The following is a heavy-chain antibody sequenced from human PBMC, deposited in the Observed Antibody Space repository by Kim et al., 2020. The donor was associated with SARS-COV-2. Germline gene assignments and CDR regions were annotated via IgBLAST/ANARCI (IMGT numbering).Heavy chain of an antibody. Sequence: FQGRVTMTRDTSTSTVYMELSSLRSEDTAVYYCARDPRGEYSSSYSYFDYWGQGTLVTVSS. V-gene: IGHV1-46*01. CDR3: ARDPRGEYSSSYSYFDY. J-gene: IGHJ4*02. D-gene: IGHD6-6*01.